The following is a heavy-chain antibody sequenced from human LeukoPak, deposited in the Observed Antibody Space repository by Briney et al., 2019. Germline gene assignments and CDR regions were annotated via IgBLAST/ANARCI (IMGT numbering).Heavy chain of an antibody. CDR3: ARGPDQGSSTYYYYYYMDV. Sequence: SETLSLTCTVSGGSISSHDWSWIRQHPGKGLEWIGYIYYSGSTYYNPSLKSRVTISVDTSKNQFSLKLSSVTAADTAVYYCARGPDQGSSTYYYYYYMDVWGKGTTVTVSS. J-gene: IGHJ6*03. CDR1: GGSISSHD. V-gene: IGHV4-59*06. D-gene: IGHD6-6*01. CDR2: IYYSGST.